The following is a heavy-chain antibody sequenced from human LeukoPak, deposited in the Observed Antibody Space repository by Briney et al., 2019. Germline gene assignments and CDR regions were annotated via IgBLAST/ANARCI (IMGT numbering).Heavy chain of an antibody. CDR3: ARDSGYSAFDY. CDR1: GFTFSSYW. J-gene: IGHJ4*02. V-gene: IGHV3-7*05. Sequence: GGSLRLSCAASGFTFSSYWMSWVRQAPGKGLEWVANIKQDGSEEVYVDSVKGRFTISRDNAKNSLFLQMNTLRAEDTAVYYCARDSGYSAFDYWGQETLVTVSS. D-gene: IGHD5-12*01. CDR2: IKQDGSEE.